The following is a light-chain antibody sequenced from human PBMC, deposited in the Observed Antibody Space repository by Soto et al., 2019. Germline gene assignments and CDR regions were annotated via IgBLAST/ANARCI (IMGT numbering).Light chain of an antibody. V-gene: IGKV1-39*01. CDR1: QVISKF. CDR3: KQTYSTFVS. Sequence: DIQMTQSRSSMSSSVRYRFTITCLAIQVISKFLNWYQLKPGKATKLLIFDASELETGVKSRFSGHRSGTDFTLTIRSLQPEDFGTYYCKQTYSTFVSLGGGTKLDIK. CDR2: DAS. J-gene: IGKJ4*01.